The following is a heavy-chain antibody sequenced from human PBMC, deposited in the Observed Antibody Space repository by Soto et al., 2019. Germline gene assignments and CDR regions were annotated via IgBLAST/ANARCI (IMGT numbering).Heavy chain of an antibody. CDR2: ISSSSTYI. CDR3: ARNLYYYDTSGYHP. V-gene: IGHV3-21*01. CDR1: GFTVSSNY. J-gene: IGHJ5*02. D-gene: IGHD3-22*01. Sequence: GGSLRLSCAASGFTVSSNYMNWVRQAPGKGLEWVSSISSSSTYIYYADSVKGRFTISRDNAKNSLYLQMNSLRAEDTAVYYCARNLYYYDTSGYHPWGQGTLVTV.